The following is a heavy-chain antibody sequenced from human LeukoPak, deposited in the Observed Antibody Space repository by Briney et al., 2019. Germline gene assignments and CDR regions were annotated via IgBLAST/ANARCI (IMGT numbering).Heavy chain of an antibody. CDR2: INPDASIT. J-gene: IGHJ4*02. Sequence: GGSLRLSCVTSGFSFSSSWMHWVRQAPGKGLVWVSRINPDASITTYADSVKGRFTISRDNSKNTLYLQMNSLRGEDTAIYHCAKDLSQSSTSWDYWGQGTLVTVSS. CDR1: GFSFSSSW. V-gene: IGHV3-74*03. CDR3: AKDLSQSSTSWDY. D-gene: IGHD2-2*01.